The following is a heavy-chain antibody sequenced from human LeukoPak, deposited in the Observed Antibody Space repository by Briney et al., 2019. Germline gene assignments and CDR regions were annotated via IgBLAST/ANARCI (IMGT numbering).Heavy chain of an antibody. CDR1: GGSISSYY. CDR3: AKATVTPLGTVDNFDY. D-gene: IGHD4-17*01. CDR2: IYYSGST. J-gene: IGHJ4*02. Sequence: PSQTLSLTCTVSGGSISSYYWSWIRQPPGKGLEWIGYIYYSGSTNYNPSLKSRVTISVDTSKNQFSLKLSSVTAADTAVYYCAKATVTPLGTVDNFDYWGQGTLVTVSS. V-gene: IGHV4-59*08.